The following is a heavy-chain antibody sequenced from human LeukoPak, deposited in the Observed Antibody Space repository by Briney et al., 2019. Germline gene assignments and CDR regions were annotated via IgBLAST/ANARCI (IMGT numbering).Heavy chain of an antibody. CDR3: ARDQGGSGSYYNSYCFDT. V-gene: IGHV3-48*03. CDR2: ISSSGSTI. Sequence: GGCLRLSCAASGFTFSSYEMNWVRQAPGKGLEWVSYISSSGSTIYYADSVKGRFTISRDKAKNSLYLQMNSLRAEDTAVYYCARDQGGSGSYYNSYCFDTWGQGTLVTVSS. CDR1: GFTFSSYE. J-gene: IGHJ5*02. D-gene: IGHD3-10*01.